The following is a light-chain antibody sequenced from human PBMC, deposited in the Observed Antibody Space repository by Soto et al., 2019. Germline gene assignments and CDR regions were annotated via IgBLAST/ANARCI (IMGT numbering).Light chain of an antibody. CDR3: QQYASSPLLT. V-gene: IGKV3-20*01. J-gene: IGKJ4*01. CDR2: GAS. Sequence: EIVLTQSPGTLSLSPGERATLSCRASQSVHSNYLAWYQQKPAQAPRLLIYGASTRATGIPDRFDGSGSGTDFTLTISRLEPEDFAVYYCQQYASSPLLTFGGGTKVDIK. CDR1: QSVHSNY.